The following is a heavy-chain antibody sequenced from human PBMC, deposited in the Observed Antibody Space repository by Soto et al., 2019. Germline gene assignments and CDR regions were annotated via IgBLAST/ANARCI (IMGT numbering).Heavy chain of an antibody. Sequence: GESLKISCKGSGYSFTSYWIGWVRQMPGKGLEWMGIIYPGDSDTRYSPSFQGQVTISADKSISTAYLQWSSLKASDTAMYYCARHGLHYGDYDYYYGMDVWGQGTTVTVSS. CDR3: ARHGLHYGDYDYYYGMDV. CDR1: GYSFTSYW. CDR2: IYPGDSDT. V-gene: IGHV5-51*01. D-gene: IGHD4-17*01. J-gene: IGHJ6*02.